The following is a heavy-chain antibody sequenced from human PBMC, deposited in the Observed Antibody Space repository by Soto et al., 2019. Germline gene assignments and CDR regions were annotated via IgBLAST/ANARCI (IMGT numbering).Heavy chain of an antibody. V-gene: IGHV1-69*06. CDR3: AGAQVATYYYDSSGYYGFDY. J-gene: IGHJ4*02. CDR1: GGTFSSYS. D-gene: IGHD3-22*01. Sequence: ASVKVSCKSSGGTFSSYSISWVRRAPGQGLEWMGGIIPIFGTANYAQKFQGRVTITADKSTSTAYMELSSLRSEDTAVYYCAGAQVATYYYDSSGYYGFDYWGQGTLVTVSS. CDR2: IIPIFGTA.